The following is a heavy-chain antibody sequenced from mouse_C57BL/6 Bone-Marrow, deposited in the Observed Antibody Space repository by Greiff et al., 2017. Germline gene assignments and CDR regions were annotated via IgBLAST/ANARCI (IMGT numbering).Heavy chain of an antibody. CDR3: TREPHDYGSSPCAMDY. D-gene: IGHD1-1*01. CDR2: IDPETGGT. Sequence: VKLMESGAELVRPGASVTLSCKASGYTFTDYEMHWVKQTPVHGLEWIGAIDPETGGTAYNQKFKGKAILTADKSSSTAYMELRSLTSEDSAVYYCTREPHDYGSSPCAMDYWGQGTSVTVSS. CDR1: GYTFTDYE. V-gene: IGHV1-15*01. J-gene: IGHJ4*01.